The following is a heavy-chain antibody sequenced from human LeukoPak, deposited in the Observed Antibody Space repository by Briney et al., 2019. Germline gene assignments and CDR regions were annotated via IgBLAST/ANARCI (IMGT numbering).Heavy chain of an antibody. CDR2: IYYSGST. V-gene: IGHV4-59*01. CDR3: ARAAGYSSSWYVPDY. Sequence: SETLSLTCTVSGGSISSYYWSWIRQPPGKGLEWIGYIYYSGSTNYNPSLKSRVTISVDTSKNQFSLKLSSVTAADTAVYYCARAAGYSSSWYVPDYWGQGTLVTVSS. J-gene: IGHJ4*02. CDR1: GGSISSYY. D-gene: IGHD6-13*01.